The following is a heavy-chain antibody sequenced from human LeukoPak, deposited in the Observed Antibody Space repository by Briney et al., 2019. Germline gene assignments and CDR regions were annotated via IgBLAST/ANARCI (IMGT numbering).Heavy chain of an antibody. V-gene: IGHV3-53*01. CDR2: IYSGGST. CDR3: AREDILTGFDY. Sequence: GSLRLSCAASGFTVSSNYMSWVRQAPGKGLEWVSVIYSGGSTYYADSVKGRFTISRDNSKNTLYLQMNSLRAEDTAVYYCAREDILTGFDYWGQGTLVTVSS. J-gene: IGHJ4*02. CDR1: GFTVSSNY. D-gene: IGHD3-9*01.